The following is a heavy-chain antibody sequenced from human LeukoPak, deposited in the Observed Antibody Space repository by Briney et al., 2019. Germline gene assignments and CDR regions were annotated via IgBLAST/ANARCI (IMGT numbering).Heavy chain of an antibody. CDR3: ARGRGSRITMVQGAPPPYFDY. CDR1: GGSFSGYY. D-gene: IGHD3-10*01. Sequence: PSETLSLTCAVYGGSFSGYYWSWIRQPPGKGLEWIGEINHSGSTNYNPSLKSRVTISVDTSKNRFSLKLSSVTAADTAVYYCARGRGSRITMVQGAPPPYFDYWGQGTLVTVSS. V-gene: IGHV4-34*01. CDR2: INHSGST. J-gene: IGHJ4*02.